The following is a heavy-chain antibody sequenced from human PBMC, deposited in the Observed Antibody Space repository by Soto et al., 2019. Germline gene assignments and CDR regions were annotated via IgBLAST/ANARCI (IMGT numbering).Heavy chain of an antibody. V-gene: IGHV1-3*01. Sequence: EASVKVSCKASGYTFTSYAMHWVRQAPGQRLEWMGWINAGNGNTKYSQKFQGRVTITRDTSASTAYMELSSLRSEDTAVYYCARDHGIAVAAPGGFDPWGQGTLVTVSS. J-gene: IGHJ5*02. CDR3: ARDHGIAVAAPGGFDP. D-gene: IGHD6-19*01. CDR1: GYTFTSYA. CDR2: INAGNGNT.